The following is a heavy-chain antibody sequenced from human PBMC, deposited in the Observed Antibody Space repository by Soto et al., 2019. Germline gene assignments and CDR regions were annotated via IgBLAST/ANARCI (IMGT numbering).Heavy chain of an antibody. V-gene: IGHV3-30-3*01. CDR2: ISYDGSNK. D-gene: IGHD3-10*01. CDR3: AREYVASGGSYYYCMDV. J-gene: IGHJ6*02. CDR1: GFTFSSYA. Sequence: QVQLVESGGGVVQPGRSLRLSCAASGFTFSSYAMHWVRQAPGKGLEWVAVISYDGSNKYYADSVKGRFTISRDNSKNTLYMQMNSLRAEDTAVYYCAREYVASGGSYYYCMDVWGQGTTVTVSS.